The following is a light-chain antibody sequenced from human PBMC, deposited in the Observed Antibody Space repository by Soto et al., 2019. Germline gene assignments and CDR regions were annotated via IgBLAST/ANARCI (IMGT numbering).Light chain of an antibody. CDR1: QSISSY. Sequence: DIQMTQSPSSLSASVGDRVTITCRASQSISSYLNWYQQKPGKAPKLLIYAASSLQRGVPSRFSGSGSGTDFTLTISSLEPEDFATYYCQQSYSTPVTFGQGTKVESK. V-gene: IGKV1-39*01. J-gene: IGKJ1*01. CDR2: AAS. CDR3: QQSYSTPVT.